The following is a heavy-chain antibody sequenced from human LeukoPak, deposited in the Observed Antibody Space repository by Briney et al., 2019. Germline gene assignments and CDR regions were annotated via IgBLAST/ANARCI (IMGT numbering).Heavy chain of an antibody. CDR1: GGTFSSYA. V-gene: IGHV1-69*06. Sequence: SVKVSCKASGGTFSSYAISWVRQAPGQGLEWMGGIIPIFGTANYAQKFQGRITITADKPTSTAYMELRSLRSDDTAVYYCARDREYDILPEFGYWGQGTLVTVSS. CDR3: ARDREYDILPEFGY. CDR2: IIPIFGTA. J-gene: IGHJ4*02. D-gene: IGHD3-9*01.